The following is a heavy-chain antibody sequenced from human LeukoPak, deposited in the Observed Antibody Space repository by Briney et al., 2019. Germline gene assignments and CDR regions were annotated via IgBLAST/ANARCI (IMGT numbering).Heavy chain of an antibody. CDR2: IGSSGSAT. CDR3: AIGYCSSDNCAPPNWFDP. V-gene: IGHV3-48*04. CDR1: GFTFSSYS. Sequence: SGGSLRLSCAASGFTFSSYSMNWVRQAPGKGLEWVSYIGSSGSATYYADSVKGRFTISRDNAKNSLYLQMNSLIAEDTAVYYCAIGYCSSDNCAPPNWFDPWGQGTLVTVSS. J-gene: IGHJ5*02. D-gene: IGHD2-2*03.